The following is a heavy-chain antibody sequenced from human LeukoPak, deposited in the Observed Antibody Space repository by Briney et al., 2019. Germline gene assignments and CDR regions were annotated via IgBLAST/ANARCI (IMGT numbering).Heavy chain of an antibody. J-gene: IGHJ4*02. CDR1: GFTFSNYN. CDR3: ARDFLEDTQ. V-gene: IGHV3-48*01. Sequence: GGSLRLSCTASGFTFSNYNMNWVRQTPEGLEWVSYISSSSRAIYYPDSVKDRFTLSIYIAKNSLYLQMNSLRAEDTAMYYCARDFLEDTQWGQGTLVTVSS. CDR2: ISSSSRAI. D-gene: IGHD2-15*01.